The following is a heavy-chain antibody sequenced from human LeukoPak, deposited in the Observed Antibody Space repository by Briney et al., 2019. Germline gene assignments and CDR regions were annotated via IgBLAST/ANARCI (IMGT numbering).Heavy chain of an antibody. CDR3: ARSSEYSSSFPFDY. V-gene: IGHV4-31*03. Sequence: PSETLSLTCTVSGGSISSGGYSWSWIPQPPGKGLEWIGYIYYSGSTYDNPSLKSRVTISVDTSKNQFSLKLSSVTAADTAVYYCARSSEYSSSFPFDYWGQGTLVTVSS. CDR1: GGSISSGGYS. J-gene: IGHJ4*02. CDR2: IYYSGST. D-gene: IGHD6-6*01.